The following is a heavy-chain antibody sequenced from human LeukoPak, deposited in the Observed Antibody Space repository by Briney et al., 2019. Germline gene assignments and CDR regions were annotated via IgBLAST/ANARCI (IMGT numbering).Heavy chain of an antibody. Sequence: ATVKVSCTASDYTFHRNGISRAGHAPGQGLEWMGWISAYNGNTNYAQKLQGRVIMTTDTSTSTAYMALRSLRSEDTAVYYCVREDYDYGWRSFRVRVQGTLVTVSS. CDR1: DYTFHRNG. CDR2: ISAYNGNT. V-gene: IGHV1-18*01. D-gene: IGHD3-16*02. CDR3: VREDYDYGWRSFRV. J-gene: IGHJ4*02.